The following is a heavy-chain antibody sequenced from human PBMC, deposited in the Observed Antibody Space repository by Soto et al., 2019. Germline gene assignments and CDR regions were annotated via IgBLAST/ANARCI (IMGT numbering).Heavy chain of an antibody. J-gene: IGHJ5*02. CDR1: GGSVSSGSYY. CDR3: AREYCSSTSCYGFDP. CDR2: IYYSGST. V-gene: IGHV4-61*01. D-gene: IGHD2-2*01. Sequence: PSETLSLTCTVSGGSVSSGSYYWSWIRQPPGKGLEWIGYIYYSGSTNYNPSLMSRVTISVDTSKNQFSLKLSSVTAADTAVYYCAREYCSSTSCYGFDPWGQGTLVTVSS.